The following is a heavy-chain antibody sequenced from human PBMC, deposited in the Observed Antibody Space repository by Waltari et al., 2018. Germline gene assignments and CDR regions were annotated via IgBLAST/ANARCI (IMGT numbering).Heavy chain of an antibody. J-gene: IGHJ4*02. CDR2: IFYSGRT. CDR1: GGSISSSRYY. CDR3: ARGLAVAVTFDY. V-gene: IGHV4-39*07. Sequence: QLQLQESGPGLVKPSETLSLTCTVSGGSISSSRYYWGWIRQPPGKGLEWIGSIFYSGRTDYNPALKRRVTISVDTSKNQCSLKLSSVTAADTAVYYCARGLAVAVTFDYWGQGTLVTVSS. D-gene: IGHD6-19*01.